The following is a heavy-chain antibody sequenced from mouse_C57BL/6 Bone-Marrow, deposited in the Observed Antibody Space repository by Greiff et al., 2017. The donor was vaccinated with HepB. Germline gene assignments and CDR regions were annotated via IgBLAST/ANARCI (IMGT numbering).Heavy chain of an antibody. CDR2: IHPNSGST. V-gene: IGHV1-64*01. Sequence: QLQQPGAELVKPGASVKLSCKASGYTFTSYWMHWVKQRPGQGLEWIGMIHPNSGSTNYNEKFKSKATLTVDKSSSTAYMQLSSLTSEDSAVYYCARRGLRLWFAYWGQGTLVTDSA. CDR3: ARRGLRLWFAY. D-gene: IGHD2-12*01. CDR1: GYTFTSYW. J-gene: IGHJ3*01.